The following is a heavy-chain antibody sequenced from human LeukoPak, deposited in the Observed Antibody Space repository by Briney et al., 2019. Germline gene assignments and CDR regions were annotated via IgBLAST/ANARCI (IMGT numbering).Heavy chain of an antibody. CDR3: ARDSDFWSGYYYFDY. D-gene: IGHD3-3*01. V-gene: IGHV4-30-4*08. CDR1: GGSISRADYY. Sequence: SQTLSLTCTVSGGSISRADYYWSWIRQPPGKGLEWIGYIYYSGSAYYNPSLKSRATISVDTSKNQFSLKLSSVTAADTAVYYCARDSDFWSGYYYFDYWGQGTLVTVSS. CDR2: IYYSGSA. J-gene: IGHJ4*02.